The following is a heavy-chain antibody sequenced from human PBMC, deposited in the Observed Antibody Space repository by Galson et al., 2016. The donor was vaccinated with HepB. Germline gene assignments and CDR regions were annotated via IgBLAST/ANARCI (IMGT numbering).Heavy chain of an antibody. J-gene: IGHJ1*01. Sequence: SLRLSCAASGFTFTTCWMSWVRQAPGKGLEWVANIKQDGSEKYYVDSVKGRFTISRDNAKNSLYLQMNSLRAEDTAVYYCAQYYYDSSGYVEYFQNWGQGSRVSVSS. CDR2: IKQDGSEK. D-gene: IGHD3-22*01. CDR3: AQYYYDSSGYVEYFQN. V-gene: IGHV3-7*03. CDR1: GFTFTTCW.